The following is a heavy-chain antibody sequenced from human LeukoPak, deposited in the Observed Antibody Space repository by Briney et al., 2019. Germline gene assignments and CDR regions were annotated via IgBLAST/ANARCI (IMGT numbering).Heavy chain of an antibody. Sequence: PGGSLRLSCAASGFTFSSYAMSWVRQAPGKGLEWVSAISGSGGSTYYADSVKGRFTISRDNSKNTLYLQMNSLRAEDTAVYYCAKAYYYDSGGYEYYFDYWGQGTLVTVSS. D-gene: IGHD3-22*01. J-gene: IGHJ4*02. V-gene: IGHV3-23*01. CDR1: GFTFSSYA. CDR2: ISGSGGST. CDR3: AKAYYYDSGGYEYYFDY.